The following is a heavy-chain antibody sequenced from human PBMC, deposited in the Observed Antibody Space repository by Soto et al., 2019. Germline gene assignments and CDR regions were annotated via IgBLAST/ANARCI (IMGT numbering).Heavy chain of an antibody. Sequence: SETLSLTCAVSGGSISSGGYSWSWIRQPPGKGLEWIGYIYHSGSTYYNPSLKSRVTISVDRSKNQFSLKLSSVTAADTAVYYCARSQTTVTSYVYWGQGTLVTVSS. J-gene: IGHJ4*02. V-gene: IGHV4-30-2*01. CDR3: ARSQTTVTSYVY. CDR2: IYHSGST. D-gene: IGHD4-17*01. CDR1: GGSISSGGYS.